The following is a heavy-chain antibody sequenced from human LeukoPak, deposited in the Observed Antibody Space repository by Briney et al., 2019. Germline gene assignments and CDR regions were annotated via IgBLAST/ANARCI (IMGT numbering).Heavy chain of an antibody. CDR1: GFTFSSYW. V-gene: IGHV3-23*01. J-gene: IGHJ4*02. Sequence: GGSLRLSCAASGFTFSSYWMSWVRQAPGKGLEWVSAISGSGGSTYYADSVKGRFTISRDNSKNTLYLQMNSLRAEDTAVYYCAKGDGSGSYNDYWGQGTLVTVSS. CDR3: AKGDGSGSYNDY. CDR2: ISGSGGST. D-gene: IGHD3-10*01.